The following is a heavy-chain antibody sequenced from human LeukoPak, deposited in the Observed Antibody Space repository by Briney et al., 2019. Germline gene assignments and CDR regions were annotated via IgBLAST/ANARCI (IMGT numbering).Heavy chain of an antibody. Sequence: TSSETLSLTCTVSAGSISNYYWSWIRQPPGKGLEWIGYISYSGSTNYNPSLKSRVTISVDTSKNQFSLKLSSVTAADTAVYYCARVSGPDFWSGYYTASNAFDIWGQGTMVTVSS. CDR1: AGSISNYY. J-gene: IGHJ3*02. CDR2: ISYSGST. V-gene: IGHV4-59*08. CDR3: ARVSGPDFWSGYYTASNAFDI. D-gene: IGHD3-3*01.